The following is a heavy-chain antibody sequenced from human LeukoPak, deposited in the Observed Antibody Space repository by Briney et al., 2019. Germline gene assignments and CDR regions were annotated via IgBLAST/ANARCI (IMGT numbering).Heavy chain of an antibody. CDR3: ARFQQLVPFDI. J-gene: IGHJ3*02. Sequence: ASVKVCCKASGYTFTGYDINWVRQATGQGLEWMGWMNPNSGNTGYAQKFQGRVTMTRNTSISTAYMELSSLRSEDTAVYYCARFQQLVPFDIWGQGTMVTVSS. V-gene: IGHV1-8*01. CDR2: MNPNSGNT. D-gene: IGHD6-13*01. CDR1: GYTFTGYD.